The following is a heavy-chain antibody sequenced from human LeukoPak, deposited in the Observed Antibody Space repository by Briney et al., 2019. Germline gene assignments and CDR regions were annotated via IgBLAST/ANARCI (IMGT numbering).Heavy chain of an antibody. D-gene: IGHD6-19*01. CDR1: GFTFSSYV. CDR2: ISGSGGST. Sequence: GGSLRLSCAASGFTFSSYVMNWVRQAPGKGLEWVSAISGSGGSTYYADSVKGRFTISRGNSKNTLYLQMNSLRAEDTAVYYCAISAVAGSLGYWGQGTLVTVSS. V-gene: IGHV3-23*01. CDR3: AISAVAGSLGY. J-gene: IGHJ4*02.